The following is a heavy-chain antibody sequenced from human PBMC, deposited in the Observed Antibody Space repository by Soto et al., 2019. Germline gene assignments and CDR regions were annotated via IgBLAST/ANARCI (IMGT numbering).Heavy chain of an antibody. J-gene: IGHJ6*02. Sequence: QVQLVQSGAEVKKPGSSVKVSCKASGGTFSSYAISWVRQAPGQGLEWMGGIIPIFGTANYAQKFQGRVTITADKYTSSAYMELSSLRSEDTAVYYCARAVVTAPPGWHYDYYGMDVWGQGTTVTVSS. V-gene: IGHV1-69*06. CDR1: GGTFSSYA. CDR2: IIPIFGTA. CDR3: ARAVVTAPPGWHYDYYGMDV. D-gene: IGHD2-21*02.